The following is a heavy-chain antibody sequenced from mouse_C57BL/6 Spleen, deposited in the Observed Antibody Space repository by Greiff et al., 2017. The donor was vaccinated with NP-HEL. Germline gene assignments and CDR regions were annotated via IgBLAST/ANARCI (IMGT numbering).Heavy chain of an antibody. CDR3: ARGKGHYYGSSYPLLSMDY. Sequence: EVQLQQSGPELVKPGASVKIPCKASGYTFTDYNMDWVKQSHGKSLEWIGDINPNNGGTIYNQKFKGKATLTVDKSSSTAYMELRSLTSEDTAVYYCARGKGHYYGSSYPLLSMDYWGQGTSVTVSS. D-gene: IGHD1-1*01. CDR1: GYTFTDYN. J-gene: IGHJ4*01. V-gene: IGHV1-18*01. CDR2: INPNNGGT.